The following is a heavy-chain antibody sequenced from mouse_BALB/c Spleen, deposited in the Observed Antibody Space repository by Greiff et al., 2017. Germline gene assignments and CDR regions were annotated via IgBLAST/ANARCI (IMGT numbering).Heavy chain of an antibody. Sequence: EVKLVESGAELVRSGASVKLSCTASGFNIKDYYMHWVKQRPEQGLEWIGWIDPENGDTEYAPKFQGKATMTADTSSNTAYLQLSSLTSEDTAVYYCNARGSSYFFDYWGQGTTLTVSS. D-gene: IGHD1-1*01. V-gene: IGHV14-4*02. CDR2: IDPENGDT. CDR3: NARGSSYFFDY. CDR1: GFNIKDYY. J-gene: IGHJ2*01.